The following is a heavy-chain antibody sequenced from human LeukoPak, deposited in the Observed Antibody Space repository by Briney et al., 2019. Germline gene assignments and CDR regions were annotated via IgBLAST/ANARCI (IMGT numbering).Heavy chain of an antibody. CDR3: ARYYYDSSGYDDDAFDI. CDR1: GFTFSSYS. J-gene: IGHJ3*02. D-gene: IGHD3-22*01. CDR2: ISSSSSYI. V-gene: IGHV3-21*01. Sequence: GGSLRLSCAASGFTFSSYSMNWVRQAPGKGLEWVSSISSSSSYIYYADSVKGRFTISRDNAKNSLYLQMNSLRAEDTAVYYCARYYYDSSGYDDDAFDIWGQGTMVTVSS.